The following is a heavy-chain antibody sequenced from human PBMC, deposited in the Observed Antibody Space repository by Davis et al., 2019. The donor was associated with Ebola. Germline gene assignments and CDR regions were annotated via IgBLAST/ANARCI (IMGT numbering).Heavy chain of an antibody. CDR1: GGSISSSSYY. J-gene: IGHJ5*02. Sequence: PGGSLRLSCTVSGGSISSSSYYWGWIRQPPGKGLEWIGSIYYSGSTYYNPSLKSRVTISVDTSKNQFSLKLSSVTAADTAVYYCARPLEGDWFDPWGQGTLVTVSS. CDR2: IYYSGST. V-gene: IGHV4-39*01. CDR3: ARPLEGDWFDP.